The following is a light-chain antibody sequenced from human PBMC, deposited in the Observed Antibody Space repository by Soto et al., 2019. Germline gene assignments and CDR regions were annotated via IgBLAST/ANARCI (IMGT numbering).Light chain of an antibody. Sequence: EIVLTQSPATLSLSPGGRATLSCRVSQSINIYLAWYQQKLGQAPRLLIYDASIRATGIPARFSGSGSGTDCTLTISSLEPEDFGGYDGQQRYSWPLTFGGGTKVEIK. CDR3: QQRYSWPLT. CDR2: DAS. V-gene: IGKV3-11*01. CDR1: QSINIY. J-gene: IGKJ4*01.